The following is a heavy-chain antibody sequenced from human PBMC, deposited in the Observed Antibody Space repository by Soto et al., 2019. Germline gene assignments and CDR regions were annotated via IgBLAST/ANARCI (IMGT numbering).Heavy chain of an antibody. V-gene: IGHV6-1*01. J-gene: IGHJ5*01. CDR3: ARLIGDSWLDS. Sequence: PSQTLSLTCAISGERVSTNSATWDWIRQSPSRGLEWLGKTYYRSKWYHDYAVSVKGQITINADTSNNQISLQLNSVTSDDTAVYYCARLIGDSWLDSWGQGTLVTVSS. CDR1: GERVSTNSAT. D-gene: IGHD2-8*01. CDR2: TYYRSKWYH.